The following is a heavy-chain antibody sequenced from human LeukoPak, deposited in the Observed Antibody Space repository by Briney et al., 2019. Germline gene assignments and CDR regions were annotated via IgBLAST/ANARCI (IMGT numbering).Heavy chain of an antibody. J-gene: IGHJ5*02. V-gene: IGHV4-4*07. Sequence: SETLSLTCAVSGASISGFYWCWIRQPAGEGLEWIGRIYATGDTNYNPSLKSRVTMSVDTSKNQFSLKLTSLTAADTAMYYCARGHFGQNWIDPWGQGTLVIVSS. CDR3: ARGHFGQNWIDP. CDR1: GASISGFY. D-gene: IGHD3-10*01. CDR2: IYATGDT.